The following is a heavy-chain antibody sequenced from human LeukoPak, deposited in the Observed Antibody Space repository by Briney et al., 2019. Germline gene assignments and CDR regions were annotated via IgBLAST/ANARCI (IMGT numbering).Heavy chain of an antibody. Sequence: GGSLRLSCAASGFTFSSYAMSWVRQAPGKGLEWVSAISGSGGSTYYADSVKGRFTIFRDNSKNTLYLQMNSLRAEDTAVYYCAKDQRYSSGWYNYWGQGTLVTVSS. CDR3: AKDQRYSSGWYNY. J-gene: IGHJ4*02. D-gene: IGHD6-19*01. CDR1: GFTFSSYA. CDR2: ISGSGGST. V-gene: IGHV3-23*01.